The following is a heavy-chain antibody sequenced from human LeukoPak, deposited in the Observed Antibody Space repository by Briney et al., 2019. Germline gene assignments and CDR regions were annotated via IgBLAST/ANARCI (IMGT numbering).Heavy chain of an antibody. CDR2: ITSSSSTI. D-gene: IGHD6-13*01. J-gene: IGHJ4*02. Sequence: GGSLRLSCAASGFTFSSYSMNWVRQAPGKGLEWVSYITSSSSTIYYADSVKGRFTISRDNAKNSLYLQMNSLRAEDTAVYYCARDLTSIAAAGREESFDYWGQGTLVTVSS. CDR3: ARDLTSIAAAGREESFDY. CDR1: GFTFSSYS. V-gene: IGHV3-48*01.